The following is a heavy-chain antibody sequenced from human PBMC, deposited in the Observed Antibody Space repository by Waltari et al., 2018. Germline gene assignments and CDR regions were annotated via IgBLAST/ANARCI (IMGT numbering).Heavy chain of an antibody. V-gene: IGHV4-34*01. D-gene: IGHD3-10*01. Sequence: QVQLQQWGAGLLKPSETLSLTCAVYGGSFSGYYWSWIRQPPGKGLEWIGEINHSGSTNYNPSLKSRVTISVDTSKNQFSLKLSSVTAADTAVYYCARRPVYYGNDYWGQGTLVTVSS. CDR2: INHSGST. J-gene: IGHJ4*02. CDR1: GGSFSGYY. CDR3: ARRPVYYGNDY.